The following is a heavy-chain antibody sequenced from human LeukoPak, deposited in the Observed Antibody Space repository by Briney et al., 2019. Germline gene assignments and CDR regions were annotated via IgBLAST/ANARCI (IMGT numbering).Heavy chain of an antibody. CDR2: FDPEDGET. V-gene: IGHV1-24*01. Sequence: ASVKVSCKVSGYTLTELSMHWVRQAPGKGLEWMGGFDPEDGETIYAQKFQGRVTMTEDTSTDTAYMELSSLRSEDTAVYYCARDVRGYYYDSSGYLAHGYWGQGTLVTVSS. J-gene: IGHJ4*02. CDR3: ARDVRGYYYDSSGYLAHGY. CDR1: GYTLTELS. D-gene: IGHD3-22*01.